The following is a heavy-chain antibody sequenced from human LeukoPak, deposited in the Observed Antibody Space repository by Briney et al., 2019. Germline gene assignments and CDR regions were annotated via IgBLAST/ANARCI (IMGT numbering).Heavy chain of an antibody. CDR1: GFTFSSYD. CDR3: ARATYYYDSSGSTGAFDY. V-gene: IGHV3-13*01. D-gene: IGHD3-22*01. J-gene: IGHJ4*02. CDR2: IGTAGDT. Sequence: GGSLRLSCAASGFTFSSYDMHWVRQATGKGLEGVSAIGTAGDTYYPGSVKGRFTISRENAKNSLYLQMNSLRAGDTAVYYCARATYYYDSSGSTGAFDYWGQGTLVTVSS.